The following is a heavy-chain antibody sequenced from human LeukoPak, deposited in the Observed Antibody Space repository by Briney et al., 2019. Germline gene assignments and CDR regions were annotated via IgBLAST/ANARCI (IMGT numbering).Heavy chain of an antibody. CDR2: IFPSGGEI. V-gene: IGHV3-21*01. Sequence: KTGGSLRLSCAASGFTFSTFAMIWVRQPPGKGLEWVSSIFPSGGEIHYADSVRGRFTISRDNAKNSLYLQMNSLRAEDTAVYYCASLEAEYGDYGLGVREKHWYFDLWGRGTLVTVSS. J-gene: IGHJ2*01. D-gene: IGHD4-17*01. CDR3: ASLEAEYGDYGLGVREKHWYFDL. CDR1: GFTFSTFA.